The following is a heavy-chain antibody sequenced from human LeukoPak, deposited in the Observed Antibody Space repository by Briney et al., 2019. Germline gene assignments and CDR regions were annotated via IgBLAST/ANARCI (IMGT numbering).Heavy chain of an antibody. V-gene: IGHV4-31*03. J-gene: IGHJ4*02. CDR2: IYYSGST. D-gene: IGHD2-2*01. Sequence: SQSLSLTCTVSGGSISSGGYYWSWIRQHLGKGLEWIGYIYYSGSTYYNPSLKSRVTISVDTSKNQFSLKLSSVTAADTAVYYCARGDVVPAAPFDYWGQGTLVTVSS. CDR1: GGSISSGGYY. CDR3: ARGDVVPAAPFDY.